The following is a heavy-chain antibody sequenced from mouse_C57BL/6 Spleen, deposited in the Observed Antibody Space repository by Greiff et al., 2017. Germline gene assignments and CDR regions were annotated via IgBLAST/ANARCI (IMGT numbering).Heavy chain of an antibody. CDR1: GYTFTSYW. J-gene: IGHJ1*03. D-gene: IGHD1-1*01. V-gene: IGHV1-53*01. CDR3: ARTGHFYYGSSEYCDV. CDR2: INPSNGGT. Sequence: VQLQQPGTELVKPGASVKLSCKASGYTFTSYWMHWVKQRPGQGLEWIGNINPSNGGTNYNEKFKSKATLTVDKSSSTAYMQLSSLTSEDSAVYYCARTGHFYYGSSEYCDVWGTGTTVTVSS.